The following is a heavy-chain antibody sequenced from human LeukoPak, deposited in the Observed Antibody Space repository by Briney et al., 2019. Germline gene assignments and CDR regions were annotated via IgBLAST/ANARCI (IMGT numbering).Heavy chain of an antibody. CDR2: FYNSGRS. D-gene: IGHD3-16*01. CDR1: GDSISDYY. CDR3: TRGAGWLIDY. Sequence: PSETLSLTCTVSGDSISDYYRGWIQQPPGKGLEWIGYFYNSGRSTYNPSLKSRVTISADTSKNHFSLKLNSVTTADTAVYYCTRGAGWLIDYWGQGILVTVSS. V-gene: IGHV4-59*01. J-gene: IGHJ4*02.